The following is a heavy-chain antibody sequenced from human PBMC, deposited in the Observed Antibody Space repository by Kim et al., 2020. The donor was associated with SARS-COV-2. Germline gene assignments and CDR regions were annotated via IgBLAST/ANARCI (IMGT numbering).Heavy chain of an antibody. CDR2: ISYDGSNK. Sequence: GGSLRLSCAASGFTFSSYGMHWVRQAPGKGLEWVAVISYDGSNKNYADSVKGRFTISRDNSKNTLYLQMNSLRAEDTAVYYCGKDRGLGASSGWSYYYYGIDVWGQGTTVTVSS. CDR1: GFTFSSYG. D-gene: IGHD6-19*01. CDR3: GKDRGLGASSGWSYYYYGIDV. J-gene: IGHJ6*02. V-gene: IGHV3-30*18.